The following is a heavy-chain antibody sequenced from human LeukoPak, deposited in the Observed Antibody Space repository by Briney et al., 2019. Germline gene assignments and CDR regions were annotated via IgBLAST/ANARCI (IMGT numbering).Heavy chain of an antibody. CDR2: ISSSSSTI. J-gene: IGHJ5*02. D-gene: IGHD5-18*01. V-gene: IGHV3-48*04. CDR1: GFTFSSYS. Sequence: GGSLRLSCAASGFTFSSYSMNWVRQAPGKGLEWVSYISSSSSTIYYADSVKGRFTISRDNAKNSLYLQMNSLRAEDTAVYYCARDRAVRGYSYRNRNWFDPWGQGTLVTVSS. CDR3: ARDRAVRGYSYRNRNWFDP.